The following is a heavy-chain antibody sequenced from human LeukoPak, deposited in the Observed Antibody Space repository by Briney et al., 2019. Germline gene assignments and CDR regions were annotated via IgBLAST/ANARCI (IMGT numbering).Heavy chain of an antibody. CDR3: VKVIGIASPGPFDY. D-gene: IGHD6-13*01. Sequence: GGSLRLSCAASGFTFSSSGMHWVRRAPGKGLEWVAVISYDGSNIYYADSVQGRFTISRDNSKNSLYLQMNSLRAEDTAVYYCVKVIGIASPGPFDYWGQGTLVTVSS. J-gene: IGHJ4*02. V-gene: IGHV3-30*18. CDR2: ISYDGSNI. CDR1: GFTFSSSG.